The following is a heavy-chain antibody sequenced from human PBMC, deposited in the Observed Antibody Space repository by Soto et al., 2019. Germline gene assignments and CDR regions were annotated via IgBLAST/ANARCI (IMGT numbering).Heavy chain of an antibody. Sequence: VGSLRLSCAASGFTFSSYEMNWVRQAPGKGLEWVSYISSSGSTIYYADSVKGRFTISRDNAKNSLYLQMNSLRAEDTAVYYCARDTQRSSGYYFPFDYWGQGTLVTVSS. CDR3: ARDTQRSSGYYFPFDY. CDR2: ISSSGSTI. D-gene: IGHD3-22*01. J-gene: IGHJ4*02. CDR1: GFTFSSYE. V-gene: IGHV3-48*03.